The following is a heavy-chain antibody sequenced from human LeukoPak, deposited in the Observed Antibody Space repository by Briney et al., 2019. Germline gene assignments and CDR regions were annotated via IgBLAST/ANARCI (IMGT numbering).Heavy chain of an antibody. J-gene: IGHJ6*02. CDR1: GYTFTSYG. V-gene: IGHV1-18*01. CDR3: ARDLVATITDYYYGMDV. D-gene: IGHD5-12*01. CDR2: ISAYNGNT. Sequence: GASVKVSCKASGYTFTSYGISWVRQAPGPGLEWMGWISAYNGNTNYAQKLQGRVTMTTDTSTSTAYMELRSLRSDDTAVYYCARDLVATITDYYYGMDVWGQGTTVTVSS.